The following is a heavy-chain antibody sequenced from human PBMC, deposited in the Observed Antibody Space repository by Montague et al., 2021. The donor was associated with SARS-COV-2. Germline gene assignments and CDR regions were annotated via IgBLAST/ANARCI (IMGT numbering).Heavy chain of an antibody. J-gene: IGHJ3*01. CDR2: INESISA. CDR1: GGSFSDYY. V-gene: IGHV4-34*01. CDR3: ARRAHRGVRGLDA. D-gene: IGHD3-10*01. Sequence: SETLSLTCAVYGGSFSDYYWTWIRQPPGKGLEWIGEINESISAKYTPSLKSRVTISIDAAKSQFSLNLYSVTAADTALYYCARRAHRGVRGLDAWGQGTLSPSLQ.